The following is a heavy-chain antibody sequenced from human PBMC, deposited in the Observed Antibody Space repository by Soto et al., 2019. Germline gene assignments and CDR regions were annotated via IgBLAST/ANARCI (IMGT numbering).Heavy chain of an antibody. CDR3: ARAEYSSGWSSWEAFDI. J-gene: IGHJ3*02. V-gene: IGHV4-39*01. D-gene: IGHD6-19*01. CDR2: IYYSGST. CDR1: GGSISSSSYY. Sequence: QLQLQESGPGLVKPSETLSLTCTVSGGSISSSSYYWGWIRQPPGKGLEWIGSIYYSGSTYYNPSLKSRVTISVDTSKNQFSLKLSSVTAADTAVYYCARAEYSSGWSSWEAFDIWGQGTMVTVSS.